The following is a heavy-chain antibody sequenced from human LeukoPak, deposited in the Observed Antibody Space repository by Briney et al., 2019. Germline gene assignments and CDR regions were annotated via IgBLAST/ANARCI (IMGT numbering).Heavy chain of an antibody. CDR3: AREQTYHDFWSGSGEDYFDY. CDR1: GFTVSSNY. Sequence: PGGSLRLSCAASGFTVSSNYMSWVRQAPGKGLEWVSVIYSGGSTYYADPVKGRFTISRDNSKNTLYLQMNSLRAEDTAVYYCAREQTYHDFWSGSGEDYFDYWGQGTLVTVSS. J-gene: IGHJ4*02. V-gene: IGHV3-66*02. CDR2: IYSGGST. D-gene: IGHD3-3*01.